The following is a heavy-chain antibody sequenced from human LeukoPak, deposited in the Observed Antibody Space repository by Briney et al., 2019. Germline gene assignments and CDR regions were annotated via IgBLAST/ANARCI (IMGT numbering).Heavy chain of an antibody. J-gene: IGHJ4*02. V-gene: IGHV3-30*03. CDR2: ISYDGTNK. CDR1: RFTFSSYG. Sequence: GGSLRLSCAASRFTFSSYGMHWVRQAPGKGLEWVAVISYDGTNKYYADSVRGRFSISRDNSKNTLYLQMNSLRAEDTAVYYCARGANQALDYWGQGTLVTVSS. D-gene: IGHD1-14*01. CDR3: ARGANQALDY.